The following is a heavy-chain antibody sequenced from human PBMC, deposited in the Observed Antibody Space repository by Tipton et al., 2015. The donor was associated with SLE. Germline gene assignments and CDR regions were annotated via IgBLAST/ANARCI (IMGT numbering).Heavy chain of an antibody. Sequence: TLSLTCTVSGGSISRRNYYWSWVRQPPGKGLEWIGYIYYSGSTNHNPSLKSRVTMSVDTSKNQFSLKLSSVTAADTAVYYCARDAGMDVWGQGITVTVSS. CDR2: IYYSGST. V-gene: IGHV4-61*01. CDR3: ARDAGMDV. CDR1: GGSISRRNYY. J-gene: IGHJ6*02.